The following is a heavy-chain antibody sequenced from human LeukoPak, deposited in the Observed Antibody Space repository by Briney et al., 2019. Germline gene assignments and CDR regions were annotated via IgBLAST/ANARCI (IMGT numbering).Heavy chain of an antibody. V-gene: IGHV4/OR15-8*02. CDR1: GGSISGTNW. CDR3: SRESGPFCPFGY. J-gene: IGHJ4*02. Sequence: PSETLSLTCGVSGGSISGTNWWSLVRQPPGQLLEWIGESSLAGQTNYNPSLNGRVTMSLDKSSNQLSLHLTSVTAADTATYFCSRESGPFCPFGYWGQGTLVIVSS. D-gene: IGHD1-26*01. CDR2: SSLAGQT.